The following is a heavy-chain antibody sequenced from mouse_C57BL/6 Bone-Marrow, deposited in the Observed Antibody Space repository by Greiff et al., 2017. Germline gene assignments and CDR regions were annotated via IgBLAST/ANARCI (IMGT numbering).Heavy chain of an antibody. J-gene: IGHJ1*03. V-gene: IGHV1-81*01. CDR3: EIPRLYGSSFDV. Sequence: QVQLKESGAELARPGASVKLSCTASGYTFTSYGISWVKQRTGQGLEWIGEIYPRSGNTYYNEKFKGKATLTADKSSSTAYMKLRRLTSEDSAVYFCEIPRLYGSSFDVWGTGTTVTVSS. CDR1: GYTFTSYG. CDR2: IYPRSGNT. D-gene: IGHD1-1*01.